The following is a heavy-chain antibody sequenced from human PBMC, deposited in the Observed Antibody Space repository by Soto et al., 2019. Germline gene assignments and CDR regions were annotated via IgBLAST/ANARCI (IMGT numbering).Heavy chain of an antibody. CDR3: AKDEEARHMDY. V-gene: IGHV3-23*01. CDR2: ISSSGFST. CDR1: GFTFSSYA. Sequence: XXSLRLACAASGFTFSSYAMRWVPQAPGKGLEWVSGISSSGFSTYYADSVKGRFTISRDNSKNTLYLQMNSLRAEDTAVYYCAKDEEARHMDYWGQGTLVTVSS. J-gene: IGHJ4*02. D-gene: IGHD2-21*01.